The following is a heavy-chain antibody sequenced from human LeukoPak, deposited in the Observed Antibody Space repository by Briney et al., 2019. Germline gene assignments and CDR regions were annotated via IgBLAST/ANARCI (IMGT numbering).Heavy chain of an antibody. CDR1: GLTFSSYW. D-gene: IGHD3-10*01. Sequence: GGSLRLSCAASGLTFSSYWMSWVRQAPGEGLEWVANIKQDGSEKYYVDSVKGRFTISRDNAKNSLYLQMNSLRAEDTAVYYCARDPFNGSGSYYYLYWGQGTLVTVSS. CDR3: ARDPFNGSGSYYYLY. J-gene: IGHJ4*02. V-gene: IGHV3-7*01. CDR2: IKQDGSEK.